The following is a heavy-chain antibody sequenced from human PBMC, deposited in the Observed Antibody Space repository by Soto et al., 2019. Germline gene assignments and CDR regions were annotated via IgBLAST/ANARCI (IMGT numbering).Heavy chain of an antibody. Sequence: GGSLRLSCAASGFTFSSYGMHWVRQAPGKGLEWVAVIWYDGSNKYYADSVKGRFTISRDNSKNTLYLQMNSLRAEDTAVYYCARVEDGSSSWYGMDVWGQGTTVTVSS. CDR2: IWYDGSNK. CDR3: ARVEDGSSSWYGMDV. V-gene: IGHV3-33*01. J-gene: IGHJ6*02. CDR1: GFTFSSYG. D-gene: IGHD6-13*01.